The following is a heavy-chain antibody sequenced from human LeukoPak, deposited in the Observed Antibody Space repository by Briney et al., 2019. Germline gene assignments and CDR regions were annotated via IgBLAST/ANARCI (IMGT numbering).Heavy chain of an antibody. V-gene: IGHV4-31*03. CDR3: ARDPQKARYCSGGSCYPPGYYGMDV. CDR2: IYYSGST. J-gene: IGHJ6*02. CDR1: GGSISSGGYY. Sequence: SQTLSLTCTVSGGSISSGGYYWSWIRQHPGKGLEWIGYIYYSGSTYYNPSLKSRVTISVDTSKNQFSLKLSSVTAADTAVYYCARDPQKARYCSGGSCYPPGYYGMDVWGRGTTVTVSS. D-gene: IGHD2-15*01.